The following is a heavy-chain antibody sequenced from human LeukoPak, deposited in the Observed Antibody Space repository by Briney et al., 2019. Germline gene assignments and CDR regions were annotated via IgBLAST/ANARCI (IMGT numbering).Heavy chain of an antibody. V-gene: IGHV4-59*08. CDR1: GGSISSYY. J-gene: IGHJ5*02. Sequence: PSETLSLTCTVSGGSISSYYWSWIRQPPGKGLEWIGCIYYSGSTNYNPSLKSRVTISVDTSKNQFSLKLSSVTAADTAVYYCARHQFRRYCSSTSCLSGFDPWGQGTLVTVSS. CDR2: IYYSGST. D-gene: IGHD2-2*01. CDR3: ARHQFRRYCSSTSCLSGFDP.